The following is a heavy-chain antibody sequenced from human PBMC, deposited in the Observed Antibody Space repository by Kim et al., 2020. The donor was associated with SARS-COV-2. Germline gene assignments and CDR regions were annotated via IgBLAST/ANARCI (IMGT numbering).Heavy chain of an antibody. Sequence: SETLSLSCTVSGGSISSSSYYWGWIRQPPGKGLEWIGTIYYSGSTYYNPSLKSRVTISVDTSKNQFSLKLSSVTAADTAVYYCARERAGSSWYPPDYWGQGTLLTVS. CDR3: ARERAGSSWYPPDY. CDR1: GGSISSSSYY. J-gene: IGHJ4*02. V-gene: IGHV4-39*02. CDR2: IYYSGST. D-gene: IGHD6-13*01.